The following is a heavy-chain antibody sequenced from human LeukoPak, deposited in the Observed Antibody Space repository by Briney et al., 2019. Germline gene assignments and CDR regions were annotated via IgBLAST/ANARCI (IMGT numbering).Heavy chain of an antibody. CDR1: GFTVSSNY. D-gene: IGHD6-6*01. CDR3: AKDKGYSSSSGLDY. CDR2: ISWNSGSI. J-gene: IGHJ4*02. V-gene: IGHV3-9*03. Sequence: PGGSLRLSCAASGFTVSSNYMSWVRQAPGKGLEWVSGISWNSGSIGYADSVKGRFTISRDNAKNSLYLQMNSLRAEDMALYYCAKDKGYSSSSGLDYWGQGTLVTVSS.